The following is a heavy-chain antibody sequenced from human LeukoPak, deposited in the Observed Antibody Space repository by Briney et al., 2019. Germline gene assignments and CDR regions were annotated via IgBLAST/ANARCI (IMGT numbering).Heavy chain of an antibody. J-gene: IGHJ3*02. CDR1: GFTFSSYG. CDR2: ISYDGSNK. CDR3: AKGLAVAVVAFDI. Sequence: PGGSLRLSCAASGFTFSSYGMHWVRQAPGKGLEWVAVISYDGSNKYYADSVKGRFTISRDNSKNTLYLQMNSLRAEDTAVYYCAKGLAVAVVAFDIWGQGTMVTVSS. D-gene: IGHD6-19*01. V-gene: IGHV3-30*18.